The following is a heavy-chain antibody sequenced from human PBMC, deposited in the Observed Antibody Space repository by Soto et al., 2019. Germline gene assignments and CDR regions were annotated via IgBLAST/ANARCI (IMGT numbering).Heavy chain of an antibody. CDR1: GGTFSNYG. J-gene: IGHJ4*02. V-gene: IGHV1-69*01. CDR2: IIPRLGST. CDR3: ARDRYYDSSVYYYESAY. D-gene: IGHD3-22*01. Sequence: QVQLVQSGAEVKMPGSSVKVSCKASGGTFSNYGISWVLQAPGQGLEWMGGIIPRLGSTKSAQSFQGRVTFTADESTSTAYMELSSLRSEDTAVYYCARDRYYDSSVYYYESAYWGQGTLVTVSS.